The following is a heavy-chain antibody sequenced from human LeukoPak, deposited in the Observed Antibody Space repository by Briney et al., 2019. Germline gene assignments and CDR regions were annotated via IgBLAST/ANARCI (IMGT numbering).Heavy chain of an antibody. J-gene: IGHJ4*02. CDR2: IYTSGST. V-gene: IGHV4-61*02. D-gene: IGHD3-22*01. CDR3: AINDSSGYFDY. CDR1: GGSISSGSYY. Sequence: PSETLSLTCTVSGGSISSGSYYWSWIRQPAGKGLEWIGRIYTSGSTNYNPSLKSRVTISVDTSKNQFSLKLSSVTAADTAVYYCAINDSSGYFDYWGQGTLVTVSS.